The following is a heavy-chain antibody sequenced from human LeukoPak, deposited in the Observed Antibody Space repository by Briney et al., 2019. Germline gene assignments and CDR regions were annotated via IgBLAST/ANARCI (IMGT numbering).Heavy chain of an antibody. CDR3: ARGRFSGPDDY. CDR1: GFTFSSYG. V-gene: IGHV3-21*04. J-gene: IGHJ4*02. CDR2: ISSGGHI. Sequence: NPGESLRLSCAASGFTFSSYGLNWVRQAPGKGLEWVSTISSGGHIYYEDSVKGRFTISRDNAKNSLYLQMNSLRAEDTAVYYCARGRFSGPDDYWGQGTLVTVSS. D-gene: IGHD6-19*01.